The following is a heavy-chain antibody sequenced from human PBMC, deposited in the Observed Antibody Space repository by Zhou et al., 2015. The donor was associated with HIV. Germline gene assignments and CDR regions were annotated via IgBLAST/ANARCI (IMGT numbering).Heavy chain of an antibody. CDR3: ARGFSHGDYEVFFKE. V-gene: IGHV1-69*01. CDR2: IIPIFGTA. D-gene: IGHD4-17*01. Sequence: QVQLVQSGAEVKKPGSSVKVSCKASGGTFSNHGISWVRQAPGQGLEWMGGIIPIFGTANYAQKFQGRVTITADESTSTAYMELSSLRSEDTAVYYCARGFSHGDYEVFFKEWGRGTLVTVSS. CDR1: GGTFSNHG. J-gene: IGHJ1*01.